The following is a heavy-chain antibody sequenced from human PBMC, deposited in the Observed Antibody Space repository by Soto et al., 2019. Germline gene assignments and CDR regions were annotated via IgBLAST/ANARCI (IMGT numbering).Heavy chain of an antibody. V-gene: IGHV3-48*02. J-gene: IGHJ3*02. D-gene: IGHD3-9*01. Sequence: RLSCAASGYALRDYSMNWVRQAPGKGLEWVSYAGTRRKYTFYADSVRGRFTISRDDARNSVYLQLNSLRDEDTAVYYCVRDRDWAFDIWGQGTMVTVSS. CDR1: GYALRDYS. CDR3: VRDRDWAFDI. CDR2: AGTRRKYT.